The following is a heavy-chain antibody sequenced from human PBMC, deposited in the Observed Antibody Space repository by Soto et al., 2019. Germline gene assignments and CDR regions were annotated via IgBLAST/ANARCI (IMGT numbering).Heavy chain of an antibody. V-gene: IGHV1-69*13. J-gene: IGHJ5*02. Sequence: GASVKVSCKASGGTFSSYAISWVRQAPGQGLEWMGGIIPIFGTANYAQKFQGRVTITADESTSTAYMELSSLRSEDTAVYYCARGMSSPRPLLPGPFVPWGQGTLVTVSS. CDR1: GGTFSSYA. CDR3: ARGMSSPRPLLPGPFVP. CDR2: IIPIFGTA.